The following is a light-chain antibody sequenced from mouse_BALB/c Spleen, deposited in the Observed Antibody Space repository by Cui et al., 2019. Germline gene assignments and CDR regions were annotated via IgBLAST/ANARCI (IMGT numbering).Light chain of an antibody. Sequence: QLVCTQSPEILSASLGDGITLTCSASSSVSYMHWYQQKSCTSPKLLIYSTSNLASGVPSRFSGSGSGTFYSLTISSVEAEDAADYYCHQWSIYPLTFGGGTKLEIK. CDR2: STS. J-gene: IGKJ1*01. V-gene: IGKV4-80*01. CDR1: SSVSY. CDR3: HQWSIYPLT.